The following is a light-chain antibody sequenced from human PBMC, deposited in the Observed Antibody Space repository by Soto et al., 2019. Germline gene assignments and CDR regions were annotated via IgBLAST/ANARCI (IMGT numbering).Light chain of an antibody. V-gene: IGKV4-1*01. CDR2: WAS. J-gene: IGKJ4*01. CDR3: QQYYSNPLT. CDR1: QSVLYRSNNKNY. Sequence: DIVMTQSPDSLAVSLGERATINCKSSQSVLYRSNNKNYLAWYQQKPRQPPKLLIYWASTRESGVPDRFSGGGSGTDFTLTISSLQAEDVAVYYCQQYYSNPLTFGGGTKVEIK.